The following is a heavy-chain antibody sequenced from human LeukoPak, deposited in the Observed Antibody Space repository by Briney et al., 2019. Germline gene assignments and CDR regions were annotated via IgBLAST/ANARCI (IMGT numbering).Heavy chain of an antibody. V-gene: IGHV1-18*01. J-gene: IGHJ4*02. CDR2: ISAYNGNT. D-gene: IGHD3-22*01. CDR1: GYTFTSYG. Sequence: ASVKVSCKASGYTFTSYGISWVRQAPGQGLEWMGWISAYNGNTNYAQKLQGRVTMTTDTSTSTAYMELWSLRSDDTAVYYCMSYYYDSSGYPFDYWGQGTLVTVSS. CDR3: MSYYYDSSGYPFDY.